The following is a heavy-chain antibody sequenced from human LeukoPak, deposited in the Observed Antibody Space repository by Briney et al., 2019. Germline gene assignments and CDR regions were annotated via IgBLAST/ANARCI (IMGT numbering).Heavy chain of an antibody. CDR3: ARDSVGDLLDY. Sequence: GGSLRLSCAGSGFPFSSYEMNWLRQAPGNGLEWVSHIDSSGITIYYGDSVKGRFTISRDNAKNSIYLQMDSLRVEDTAIYYCARDSVGDLLDYWGQGTPVTVSS. CDR1: GFPFSSYE. V-gene: IGHV3-48*03. J-gene: IGHJ4*02. CDR2: IDSSGITI. D-gene: IGHD4-17*01.